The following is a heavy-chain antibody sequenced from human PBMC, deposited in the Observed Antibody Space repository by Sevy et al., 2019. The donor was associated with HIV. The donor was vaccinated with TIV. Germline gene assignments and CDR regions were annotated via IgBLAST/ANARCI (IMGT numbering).Heavy chain of an antibody. J-gene: IGHJ4*02. CDR1: GFTFSSYA. D-gene: IGHD5-12*01. Sequence: GGSLRLSCAASGFTFSSYAMSWVRQAPGKGLEWVSAISGSGGSTYYADAVKGRFTISRDNSKNPLYLQLNRLRAEDTAVYYCAKDREGGYSGYDSDYWGQGTLVTVSS. CDR3: AKDREGGYSGYDSDY. CDR2: ISGSGGST. V-gene: IGHV3-23*01.